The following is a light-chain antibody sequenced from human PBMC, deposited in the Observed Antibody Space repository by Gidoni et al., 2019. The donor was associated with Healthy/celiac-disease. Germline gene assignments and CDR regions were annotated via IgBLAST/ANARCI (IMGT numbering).Light chain of an antibody. Sequence: EIVLTQSPGTLSLSPGERATLSCKASQSVSSSYLAWYQQKPGQAPRLLIYGASSMATGIPDRCSGSGSGTDFTLTISRLEPEDFAVYYCQQYGSSRWTFGQGTKVEIK. CDR2: GAS. CDR3: QQYGSSRWT. CDR1: QSVSSSY. V-gene: IGKV3-20*01. J-gene: IGKJ1*01.